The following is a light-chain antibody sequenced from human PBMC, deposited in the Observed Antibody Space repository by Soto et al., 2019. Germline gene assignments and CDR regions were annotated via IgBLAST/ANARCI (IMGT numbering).Light chain of an antibody. J-gene: IGKJ1*01. CDR3: QQYFSSSWT. Sequence: DIQMTQSPSTLSASIGDRVTFTCRASHGISTYLAWYQRIPGKAPKLLMYDASTLERGVPSRFSGSGSGTDFTLTISSQQPDDFATYFCQQYFSSSWTFGQGTTVEIK. V-gene: IGKV1-5*01. CDR1: HGISTY. CDR2: DAS.